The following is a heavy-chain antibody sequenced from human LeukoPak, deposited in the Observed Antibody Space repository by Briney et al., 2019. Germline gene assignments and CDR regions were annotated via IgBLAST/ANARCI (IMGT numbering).Heavy chain of an antibody. D-gene: IGHD3-10*01. V-gene: IGHV4-59*08. CDR3: ARLNMVRGVITTNAFDI. CDR2: IYYSGST. Sequence: SETLSLTCTVSGGSISSYYWSWIRQPPGKGLEWIGYIYYSGSTNYNPSLKSRVTISVDTSKNQFPLKLSSVTAADTAVYYCARLNMVRGVITTNAFDIWGQGTMVTVSS. J-gene: IGHJ3*02. CDR1: GGSISSYY.